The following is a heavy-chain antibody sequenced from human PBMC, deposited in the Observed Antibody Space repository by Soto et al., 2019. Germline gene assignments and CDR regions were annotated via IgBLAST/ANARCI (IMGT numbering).Heavy chain of an antibody. V-gene: IGHV1-69*01. J-gene: IGHJ4*02. CDR3: AGESGWQARSPTLYHFDH. D-gene: IGHD6-19*01. CDR1: GGTFSSYA. Sequence: QVQLVQSGAEVKKPGSSVKVSCKASGGTFSSYAISWVRQAPGQGLEWMGGIIPIFGTANYAQKFQGRVTITADEFTRTGYMELSSLRTEDHAGELFAGESGWQARSPTLYHFDHRGQGTLVNVSS. CDR2: IIPIFGTA.